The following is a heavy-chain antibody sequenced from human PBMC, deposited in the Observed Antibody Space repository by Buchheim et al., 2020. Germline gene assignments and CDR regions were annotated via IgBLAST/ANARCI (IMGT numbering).Heavy chain of an antibody. CDR3: ARANAAPGDY. J-gene: IGHJ4*02. CDR1: GFTFSTYA. V-gene: IGHV3-23*01. CDR2: ISGSGGST. Sequence: EVQLLESGGDLVQPGESLRLSCAASGFTFSTYAMTWVRQAPGKGLEWVSGISGSGGSTDYADSVKGRFTISRDNAKNMLYLQMNSLRAEDTAVYYCARANAAPGDYWGQGTL. D-gene: IGHD6-13*01.